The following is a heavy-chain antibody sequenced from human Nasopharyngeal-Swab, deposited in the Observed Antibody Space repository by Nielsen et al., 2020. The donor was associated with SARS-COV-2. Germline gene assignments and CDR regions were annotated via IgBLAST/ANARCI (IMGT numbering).Heavy chain of an antibody. Sequence: SETLSLTCTVSGGSISSCGYYWSWIRQHPGKGLEWIGYLYYSGSTYYNPSLKSRVTISVDTSKNQFSLKLSSVTAADTAVYYCASVYCPRPRALDFWSGYSPERYYYYYMDVWGKGTTVTVSS. D-gene: IGHD3-3*01. J-gene: IGHJ6*03. V-gene: IGHV4-31*03. CDR3: ASVYCPRPRALDFWSGYSPERYYYYYMDV. CDR2: LYYSGST. CDR1: GGSISSCGYY.